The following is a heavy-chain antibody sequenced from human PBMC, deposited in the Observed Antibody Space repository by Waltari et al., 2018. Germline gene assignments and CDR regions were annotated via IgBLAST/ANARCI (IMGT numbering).Heavy chain of an antibody. CDR1: GYTFTSYA. V-gene: IGHV7-4-1*02. D-gene: IGHD6-13*01. J-gene: IGHJ5*02. Sequence: QVQLVQSGSELKKPGASVKVSCKASGYTFTSYAMNWVRQAPGQGLEWMGWINTNHGNPTYAQGCTGRFVFSLDTSVSTAYLQISSLKAEDTAVYYCARPLAAAGTRGFDPWGQGTLVIVSS. CDR2: INTNHGNP. CDR3: ARPLAAAGTRGFDP.